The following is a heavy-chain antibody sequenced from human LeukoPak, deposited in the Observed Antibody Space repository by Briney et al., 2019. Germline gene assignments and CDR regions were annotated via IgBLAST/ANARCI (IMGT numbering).Heavy chain of an antibody. D-gene: IGHD3-22*01. CDR2: IYYSGST. V-gene: IGHV4-59*01. CDR3: AREAALDSSGYFSDY. J-gene: IGHJ4*02. Sequence: PSETLSLTCTVSGGSFNAYYWSWTRQPPGKGLEWIGYIYYSGSTNYNPSLKSRVTISVDTSKNQFSLKLSSVTAADTAVYYCAREAALDSSGYFSDYWGQGTLVTVSS. CDR1: GGSFNAYY.